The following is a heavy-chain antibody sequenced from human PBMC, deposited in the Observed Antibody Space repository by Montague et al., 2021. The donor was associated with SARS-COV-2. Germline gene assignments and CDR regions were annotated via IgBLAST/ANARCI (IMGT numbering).Heavy chain of an antibody. D-gene: IGHD3-10*01. CDR1: GGSISSSSYY. J-gene: IGHJ6*02. CDR3: ARLSNYYGSVSYYPHNYYYYGMDV. Sequence: SETLSLTCTVSGGSISSSSYYWGWIRQPPGKGLEWIGSIYYSGSTYYNESLKSRVTISVDTSKNQFSLKLSSVTAADTAVYYCARLSNYYGSVSYYPHNYYYYGMDVWGQGTTVTVSS. CDR2: IYYSGST. V-gene: IGHV4-39*01.